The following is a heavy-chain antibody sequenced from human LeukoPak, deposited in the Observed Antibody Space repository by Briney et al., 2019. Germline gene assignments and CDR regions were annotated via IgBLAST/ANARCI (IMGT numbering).Heavy chain of an antibody. D-gene: IGHD4-17*01. Sequence: ASVKVSCKASGYTFTDYFIHWVRQAPGQGLEWMGWIRPNSGDTHYAQRFQGRVTMTRDTSVSTTHMELSGLRSDDTAIYYCARNYGHNSKYFDFWGQGTLVTVSS. CDR1: GYTFTDYF. CDR2: IRPNSGDT. J-gene: IGHJ4*02. CDR3: ARNYGHNSKYFDF. V-gene: IGHV1-2*02.